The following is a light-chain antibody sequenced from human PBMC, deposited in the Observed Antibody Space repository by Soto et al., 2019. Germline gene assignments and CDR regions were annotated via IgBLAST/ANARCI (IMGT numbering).Light chain of an antibody. CDR3: QHYDSWPFT. V-gene: IGKV3-15*01. CDR1: QSVGTN. J-gene: IGKJ3*01. CDR2: GAS. Sequence: EIVMTQSPATLSVSPGDTATLSCRASQSVGTNLAWYQQKPGQAPRLLIYGASTRAAAFPARFRGSGSATEFTLTIASLQSEDFAVYYCQHYDSWPFTFGPGTKVDSK.